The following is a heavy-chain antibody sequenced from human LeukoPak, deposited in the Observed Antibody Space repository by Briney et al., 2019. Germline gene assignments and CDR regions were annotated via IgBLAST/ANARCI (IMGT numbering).Heavy chain of an antibody. J-gene: IGHJ4*01. V-gene: IGHV3-30*03. CDR1: GLSFSTYG. CDR2: ISHDGSDD. D-gene: IGHD7-27*01. CDR3: VAPSTVPSNWETLEY. Sequence: GGSLRLSCVASGLSFSTYGMHWVRQFPGKGLEWVALISHDGSDDYYGDSVKGRFAISRDNSQNTLYLQMNSLGPEDTALYYCVAPSTVPSNWETLEYWGHGTLVTVSS.